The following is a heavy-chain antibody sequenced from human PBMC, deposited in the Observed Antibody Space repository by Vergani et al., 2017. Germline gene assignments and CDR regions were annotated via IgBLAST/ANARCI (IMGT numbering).Heavy chain of an antibody. Sequence: QLQLQESGPGLVKPSETLSLTCTVSGGSISSSSYYWGWIRQPPGKGLEWIGGIYYSGSTYYNPSFKNRVTMSVDTSKKQFSLKLNSVTAADTAVYYCARVSRAEGGSGPDNWGQGTLVTVSS. D-gene: IGHD6-13*01. J-gene: IGHJ4*02. CDR1: GGSISSSSYY. V-gene: IGHV4-39*07. CDR3: ARVSRAEGGSGPDN. CDR2: IYYSGST.